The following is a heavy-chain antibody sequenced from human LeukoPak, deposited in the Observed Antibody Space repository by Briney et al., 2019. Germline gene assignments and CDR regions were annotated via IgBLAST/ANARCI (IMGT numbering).Heavy chain of an antibody. CDR2: ISGTGVRI. D-gene: IGHD3-22*01. J-gene: IGHJ4*02. CDR1: GFSFSSYV. V-gene: IGHV3-23*01. CDR3: AKAGLSYDSSGIDY. Sequence: GGSLRLSLAASGFSFSSYVMTWGRQAPGKGLGWVSGISGTGVRIYYLDSVKGRSTISRDNFQSTLYVEMNSLRVEDTAVYYCAKAGLSYDSSGIDYWGQGGLVIVSS.